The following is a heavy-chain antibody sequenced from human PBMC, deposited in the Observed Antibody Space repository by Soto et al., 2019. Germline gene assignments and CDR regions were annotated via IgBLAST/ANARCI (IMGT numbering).Heavy chain of an antibody. CDR2: INPSDGRT. J-gene: IGHJ6*02. CDR1: GYTFTSYY. V-gene: IGHV1-46*01. Sequence: QVQLVQSGAEVKKPGASVKISCKASGYTFTSYYIYWVRQAPGQGLEWMAMINPSDGRTRNAQRIXXRXTMTRDTATSTVYMELSSLRSEGTAVYYCARLNGPAAAGMDVWGQGTTVTVSS. D-gene: IGHD6-13*01. CDR3: ARLNGPAAAGMDV.